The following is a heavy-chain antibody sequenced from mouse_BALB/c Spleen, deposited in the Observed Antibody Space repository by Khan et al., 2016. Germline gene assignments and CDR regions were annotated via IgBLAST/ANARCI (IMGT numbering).Heavy chain of an antibody. Sequence: EVKLEESGPGLVKPSQSLSLTCTVTGYSITSDYAWNWIRQFPGNKLEWMGYISYSGITSYNPSLKSRISITRDKSKNQLFLQLISVTTEATATYDCAYVSYYAWFPYWGQGTLVTVSA. J-gene: IGHJ3*01. CDR3: AYVSYYAWFPY. V-gene: IGHV3-2*02. CDR1: GYSITSDYA. CDR2: ISYSGIT. D-gene: IGHD1-1*01.